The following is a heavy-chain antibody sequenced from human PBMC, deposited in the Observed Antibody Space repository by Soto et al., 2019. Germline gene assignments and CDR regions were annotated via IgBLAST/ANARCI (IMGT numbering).Heavy chain of an antibody. Sequence: QVQLVQSGDEVKKPGASVKVSCKASGYIFVHYGIAWVRQATGQGLEWMGWISPYTGNTHSATKIQGRLTMTTDTYTSTAYMDLGSLTSDDTAVYYCVMVDNYVTPTPQDVWGQGTTVTVSS. CDR3: VMVDNYVTPTPQDV. D-gene: IGHD3-16*01. V-gene: IGHV1-18*01. CDR2: ISPYTGNT. J-gene: IGHJ6*02. CDR1: GYIFVHYG.